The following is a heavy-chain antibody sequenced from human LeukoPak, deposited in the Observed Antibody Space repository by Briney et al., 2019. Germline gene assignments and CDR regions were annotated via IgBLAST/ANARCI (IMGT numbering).Heavy chain of an antibody. D-gene: IGHD1-26*01. CDR2: INPNSGGT. Sequence: ASVKVSCKASGYTFTGYYMHWVRQAPGQGLEWMGRINPNSGGTNYAQKFQGRVTMTRDTSISTAYMELSRLRSDDTAVYYCARAYCSGSYNPFDYWGQGTLVTVSS. CDR3: ARAYCSGSYNPFDY. CDR1: GYTFTGYY. V-gene: IGHV1-2*06. J-gene: IGHJ4*02.